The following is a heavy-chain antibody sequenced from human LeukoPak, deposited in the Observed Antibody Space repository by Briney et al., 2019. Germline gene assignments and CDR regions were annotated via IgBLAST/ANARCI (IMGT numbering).Heavy chain of an antibody. V-gene: IGHV4-31*03. Sequence: SETLSLTCTVSGGSISSGGYYWSWIRQHPGKGLEWIGYIYYSGSTYYNPSLKSRVTISVDTSKNQFSLKLSSVTAADTAVYYCAGQYYDYVWGSYRYPLSFDYWGQGTLVTVSS. CDR1: GGSISSGGYY. CDR3: AGQYYDYVWGSYRYPLSFDY. J-gene: IGHJ4*02. D-gene: IGHD3-16*02. CDR2: IYYSGST.